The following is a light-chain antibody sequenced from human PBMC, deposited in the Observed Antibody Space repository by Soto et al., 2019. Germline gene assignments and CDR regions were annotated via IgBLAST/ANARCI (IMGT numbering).Light chain of an antibody. J-gene: IGKJ1*01. CDR3: QQYNNWPRT. V-gene: IGKV3-15*01. Sequence: IRVTQSPSTLSVSTGERATLSCRASQSVSSNLSWYQQKPGQAPRLLIYGASTRATGIPARFSGSGSGTEFTLTINSLQSEDFAVYYCQQYNNWPRTFGQGTKVDIK. CDR1: QSVSSN. CDR2: GAS.